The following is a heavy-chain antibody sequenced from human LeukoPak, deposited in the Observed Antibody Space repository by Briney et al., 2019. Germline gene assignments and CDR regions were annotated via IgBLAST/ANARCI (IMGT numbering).Heavy chain of an antibody. J-gene: IGHJ4*02. Sequence: GGSLRLSCAASGFTFSSYSMNWVRQAPGKGLEWVSYISSSSSTIYYADSAKGRFTISRDNAKNSLYLQMNSLRDEDTAVYYCANSPFNIAATQGDYFDYWGQGTLVTVSS. CDR1: GFTFSSYS. CDR3: ANSPFNIAATQGDYFDY. D-gene: IGHD2-15*01. CDR2: ISSSSSTI. V-gene: IGHV3-48*02.